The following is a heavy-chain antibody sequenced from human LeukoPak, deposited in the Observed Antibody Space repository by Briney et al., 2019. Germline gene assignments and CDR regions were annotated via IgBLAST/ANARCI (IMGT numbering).Heavy chain of an antibody. Sequence: GGSLRLSCAASGFTVRSNYMTWVRQAPGKGLEWVSVIYSGGDTYYADPVKGRFTISRDNSKNTLYLQMNSLRAEDTALYYCARSRVSGSYGMDVWGQGTTVTVSS. CDR1: GFTVRSNY. J-gene: IGHJ6*02. CDR3: ARSRVSGSYGMDV. D-gene: IGHD3-10*01. V-gene: IGHV3-66*01. CDR2: IYSGGDT.